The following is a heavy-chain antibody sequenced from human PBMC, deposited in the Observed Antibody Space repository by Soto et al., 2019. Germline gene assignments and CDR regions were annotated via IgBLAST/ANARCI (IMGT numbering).Heavy chain of an antibody. CDR1: GGTFTSHG. Sequence: QVQLVQSGAEVKKPGASVKVSCKASGGTFTSHGISWVRQAPGQGLEWMGGIIPLFGTTKYAQASKDRITIIADDSTTPSSMERISLRSEDTAVYYCVRGNYLVVVPAKMAPDDWFVPWGQGTLVTVSS. J-gene: IGHJ5*02. CDR3: VRGNYLVVVPAKMAPDDWFVP. D-gene: IGHD2-2*01. CDR2: IIPLFGTT. V-gene: IGHV1-69*01.